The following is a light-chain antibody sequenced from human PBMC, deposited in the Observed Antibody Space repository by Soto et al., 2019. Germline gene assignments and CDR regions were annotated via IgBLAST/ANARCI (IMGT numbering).Light chain of an antibody. CDR3: HQYGSSPYT. J-gene: IGKJ2*01. CDR1: QSVSSSY. CDR2: GAS. V-gene: IGKV3-20*01. Sequence: IVLTQSPGTLSLSPGERATLSCRASQSVSSSYLAWYQQKPGQAPRLLIYGASSRATGIPDRFSGSGSGTDFTLNISRLEPEDFAVYYCHQYGSSPYTFGQGTKLEIK.